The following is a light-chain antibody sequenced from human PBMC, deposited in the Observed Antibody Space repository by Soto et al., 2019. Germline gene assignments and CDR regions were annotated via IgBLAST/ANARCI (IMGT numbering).Light chain of an antibody. Sequence: QSALTQPPPVPGSPGQPITISCTGTRSDFGSYNLVSWYQQRPGKAPKLMIYEGSKRPSGVSNRFSGSKSGNTASLTISGLQAEDEADYYCCSYAGSSTFNVFGTGTKVTVL. J-gene: IGLJ1*01. V-gene: IGLV2-23*03. CDR2: EGS. CDR1: RSDFGSYNL. CDR3: CSYAGSSTFNV.